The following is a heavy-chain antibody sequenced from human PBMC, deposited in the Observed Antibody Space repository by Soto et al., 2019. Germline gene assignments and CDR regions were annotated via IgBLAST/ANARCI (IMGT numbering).Heavy chain of an antibody. D-gene: IGHD3-22*01. CDR3: ARWVGGSMYDNSGKYDS. Sequence: QVQLGESGGGVVHPGGSLRLTCAASGCIFSGIGMHWVRQAPGKGLEWVALVSNDGIRKYYGDSVKGRFTISRDNAENTLYLQMNSLRAEDTAVYYCARWVGGSMYDNSGKYDSWGQGTLVTVSS. CDR1: GCIFSGIG. J-gene: IGHJ5*01. CDR2: VSNDGIRK. V-gene: IGHV3-30*03.